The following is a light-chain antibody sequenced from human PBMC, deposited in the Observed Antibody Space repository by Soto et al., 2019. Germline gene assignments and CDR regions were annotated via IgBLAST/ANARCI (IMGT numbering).Light chain of an antibody. CDR1: QGISSN. J-gene: IGKJ5*01. CDR2: AAS. V-gene: IGKV1-9*01. CDR3: QQFNSYTFT. Sequence: DIQLTQSRSSLSASVGDRVTITCRASQGISSNLAWYQQKPGKAPKLLIYAASTLQSGVPSRFSGSGSGTEFTLTISSLQPEDFATYYCQQFNSYTFTFGQGTRLEIK.